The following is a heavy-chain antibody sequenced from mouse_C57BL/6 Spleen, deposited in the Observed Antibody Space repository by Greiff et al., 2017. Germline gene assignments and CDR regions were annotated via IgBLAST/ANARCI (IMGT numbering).Heavy chain of an antibody. CDR2: ISDGGSYT. CDR1: GFTFSSYA. V-gene: IGHV5-4*01. CDR3: ARAPVVAVYYFAY. J-gene: IGHJ2*01. Sequence: EVQLVESGGGLVKPGGSLKLSCAASGFTFSSYAMSWVRQTPEKRLEWVATISDGGSYTYYPDNVKGRFTISRDNAKNNLYLQMSHLKSEDTAMYYCARAPVVAVYYFAYWGQGTTLTVSS. D-gene: IGHD1-1*01.